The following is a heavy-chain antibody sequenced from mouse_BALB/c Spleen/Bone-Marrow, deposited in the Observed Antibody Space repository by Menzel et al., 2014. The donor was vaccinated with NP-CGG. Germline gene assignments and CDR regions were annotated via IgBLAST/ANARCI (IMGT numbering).Heavy chain of an antibody. V-gene: IGHV1-5*01. CDR1: GYSFTSYW. Sequence: VQLQHSGTVLARPGASVKMSCKACGYSFTSYWMHWVKQRPGQGLEWIGAIYPGNSDTSYDQKFKGKAKLTAVTSASTAYMELSSLTNEDSAVYYCTFLVKEDFAYWGQGTLVTVSA. J-gene: IGHJ3*01. D-gene: IGHD2-10*02. CDR3: TFLVKEDFAY. CDR2: IYPGNSDT.